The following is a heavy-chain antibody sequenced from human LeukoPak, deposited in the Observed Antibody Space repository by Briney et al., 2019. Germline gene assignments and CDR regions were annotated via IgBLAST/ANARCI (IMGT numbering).Heavy chain of an antibody. J-gene: IGHJ4*02. V-gene: IGHV3-23*01. CDR2: ISGSGGST. CDR1: GFTFSSYA. D-gene: IGHD6-25*01. CDR3: ARDRSGTWSLDY. Sequence: GGSLRLSCAASGFTFSSYAMSWVRQAPGKGLEWVSAISGSGGSTYYADSVKGRFTISRDNSKNTLYLQMNSLTAEDTAVYYCARDRSGTWSLDYWGQGTLVTVSS.